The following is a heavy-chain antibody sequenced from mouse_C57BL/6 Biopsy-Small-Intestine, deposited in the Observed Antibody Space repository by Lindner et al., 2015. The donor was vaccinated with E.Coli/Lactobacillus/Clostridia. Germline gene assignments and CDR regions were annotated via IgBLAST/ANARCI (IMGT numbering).Heavy chain of an antibody. J-gene: IGHJ3*01. V-gene: IGHV1-82*01. CDR1: GYAFSNSW. CDR2: IYPGDGDT. Sequence: VQLQESGPELVKPGASVKISCKASGYAFSNSWMNWVKQRPGKGLEWIGRIYPGDGDTNYNGKFKGKATLTADKSPSTAYMQLSSLTSEDSAVYFCAKDYDVGAFAYWGQGTLVTVSA. CDR3: AKDYDVGAFAY. D-gene: IGHD2-4*01.